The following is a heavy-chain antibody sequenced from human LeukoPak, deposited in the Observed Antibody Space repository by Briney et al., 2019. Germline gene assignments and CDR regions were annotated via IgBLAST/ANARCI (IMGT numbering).Heavy chain of an antibody. CDR3: ASLQGYCSSTSCYSRDAFDI. V-gene: IGHV1-69*01. CDR2: IIPIFGTA. CDR1: GGTFSSYA. Sequence: ASVKVSCKASGGTFSSYAISWVRQAPGQGLEWMGGIIPIFGTANYAQKFQGRVTITADESTSTAYMELSSLRSEDTAVYYCASLQGYCSSTSCYSRDAFDIWGQGTMVTVSS. D-gene: IGHD2-2*01. J-gene: IGHJ3*02.